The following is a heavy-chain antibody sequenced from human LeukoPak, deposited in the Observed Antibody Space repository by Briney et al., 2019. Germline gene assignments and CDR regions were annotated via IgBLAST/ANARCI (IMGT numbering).Heavy chain of an antibody. V-gene: IGHV3-23*01. Sequence: GGSLRLSCAASGFTFSDYYMSWVRQAPGKGLEWVSAISGSGRSTYYADSVTGRFTISRDNSKNTLYLQMHSLRAEDTAVYYCAKTRRDIVVVPDAPFDYWGQGTLVTVSS. D-gene: IGHD2-2*01. CDR3: AKTRRDIVVVPDAPFDY. CDR2: ISGSGRST. J-gene: IGHJ4*02. CDR1: GFTFSDYY.